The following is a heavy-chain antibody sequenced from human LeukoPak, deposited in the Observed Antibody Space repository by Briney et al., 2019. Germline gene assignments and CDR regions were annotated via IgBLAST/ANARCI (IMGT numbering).Heavy chain of an antibody. CDR2: IYYSGST. D-gene: IGHD5-18*01. V-gene: IGHV4-28*03. Sequence: PSDTLSLTCAVSGYSISSSNWWGWIRQPPGKGLEWIGYIYYSGSTYYNPSLKSRVTMSVDTSKNQFSLKLSSVTAVDTAVYYCARGGIQLWPNDAFDIWGQGTMVTVSS. CDR3: ARGGIQLWPNDAFDI. CDR1: GYSISSSNW. J-gene: IGHJ3*02.